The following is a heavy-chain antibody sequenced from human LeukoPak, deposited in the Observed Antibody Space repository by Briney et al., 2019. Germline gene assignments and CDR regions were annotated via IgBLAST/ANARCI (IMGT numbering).Heavy chain of an antibody. J-gene: IGHJ6*03. CDR3: AKAKGAGAPLYYYYMDV. CDR1: GFTFSNYA. V-gene: IGHV3-23*01. CDR2: ISGSGGST. D-gene: IGHD7-27*01. Sequence: PGGALRLSCAASGFTFSNYAMSWVRQAPGKGLEWVSAISGSGGSTYYADSVKGRFTISRDNSKNTLYLQMNSLRAEDTAVYYCAKAKGAGAPLYYYYMDVWGKGTTVTVSS.